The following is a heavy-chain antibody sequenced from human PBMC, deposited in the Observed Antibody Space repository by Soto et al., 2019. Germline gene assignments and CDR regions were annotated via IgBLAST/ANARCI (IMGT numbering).Heavy chain of an antibody. J-gene: IGHJ4*02. CDR2: ISGSGGTT. CDR1: GFTFATYG. CDR3: AKYSSGYYGDY. V-gene: IGHV3-23*01. D-gene: IGHD3-22*01. Sequence: EVQLLESGGALEQPGGSLRLSCVASGFTFATYGMGWVRQAPGKGLEWVSAISGSGGTTYYADSVEGRFTISRDNSKNTLYLHMNYLRAEDTGMYYCAKYSSGYYGDYWGQGTLVTVSS.